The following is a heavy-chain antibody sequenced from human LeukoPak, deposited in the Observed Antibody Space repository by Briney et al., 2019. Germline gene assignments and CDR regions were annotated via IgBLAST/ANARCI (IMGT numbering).Heavy chain of an antibody. CDR3: ARDLVYGIVRSTTMGGFDY. Sequence: GASVKVSCKSSGGTFSSYAIGWVRQAPGQGLEWMGRIIPILGITNYAQKFQGRVTITADKSTSTAYLELSSLRSEDTAVYYCARDLVYGIVRSTTMGGFDYWGQGTLVTVSS. D-gene: IGHD1-26*01. J-gene: IGHJ4*01. CDR1: GGTFSSYA. V-gene: IGHV1-69*04. CDR2: IIPILGIT.